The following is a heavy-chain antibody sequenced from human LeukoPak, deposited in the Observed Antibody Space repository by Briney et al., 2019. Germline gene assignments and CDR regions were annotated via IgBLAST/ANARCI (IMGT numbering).Heavy chain of an antibody. D-gene: IGHD6-19*01. CDR1: GGSISSSSYY. V-gene: IGHV4-39*07. CDR2: IYYSGST. J-gene: IGHJ4*02. CDR3: ARGSTYSSGWYVYYFDY. Sequence: SETLSLTCTVSGGSISSSSYYWGWIRQPRGKGLEWIGSIYYSGSTYYNPSLKSRVTISVDTSKNQFSLKLSSVTAADTAVYYCARGSTYSSGWYVYYFDYWGQGTLVTVSS.